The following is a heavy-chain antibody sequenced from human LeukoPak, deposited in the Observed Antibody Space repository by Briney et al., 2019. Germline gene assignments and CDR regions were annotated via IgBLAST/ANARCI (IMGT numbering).Heavy chain of an antibody. CDR3: ARGDATPAHYFYYFYMDV. J-gene: IGHJ6*03. CDR2: IKRDGSEK. V-gene: IGHV3-7*01. CDR1: GFTFSGNW. Sequence: GGSLRLSCAGSGFTFSGNWMTWVRQAPGKGLEWVAIIKRDGSEKYYVDSVKGRFTISRDNVKNSLYLQMNSLRAEDTAVYYCARGDATPAHYFYYFYMDVWGKGTTVTVSS.